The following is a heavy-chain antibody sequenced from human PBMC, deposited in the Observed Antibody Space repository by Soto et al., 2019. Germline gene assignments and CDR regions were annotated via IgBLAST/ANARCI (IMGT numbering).Heavy chain of an antibody. CDR3: ARDPYYYDSSGYYYKY. CDR2: IWYDGSNK. D-gene: IGHD3-22*01. Sequence: GGSLRLSCAASGFTFSSYGMHWVRQAPGKGLEWVAVIWYDGSNKYYADSVKGRFTISRDNSKNTLYLQMNSLRAEDTAVYYCARDPYYYDSSGYYYKYWGQGTLVTVSS. CDR1: GFTFSSYG. J-gene: IGHJ4*02. V-gene: IGHV3-33*01.